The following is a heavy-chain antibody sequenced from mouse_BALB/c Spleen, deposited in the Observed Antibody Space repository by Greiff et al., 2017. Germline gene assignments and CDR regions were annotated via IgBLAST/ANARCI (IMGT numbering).Heavy chain of an antibody. CDR1: GFSLTDYG. CDR2: IWGGGST. J-gene: IGHJ3*01. D-gene: IGHD2-4*01. V-gene: IGHV2-6-5*01. CDR3: AKHEEMITTGAWFAY. Sequence: VQLQQSGPGLVAPSQSLSITCTVSGFSLTDYGVSWLRQPPGKGLEWLGVIWGGGSTYYNSALKSRLSISKDNSKSQVFLKMNRRQTDDTAMYYCAKHEEMITTGAWFAYWGQGTLVTVSA.